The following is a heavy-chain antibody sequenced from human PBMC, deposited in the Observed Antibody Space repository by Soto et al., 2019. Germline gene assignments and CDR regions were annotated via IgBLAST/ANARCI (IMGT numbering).Heavy chain of an antibody. V-gene: IGHV4-39*07. J-gene: IGHJ4*02. CDR3: ARAVAYCGGDCPFDY. CDR1: GGSISSSSYY. CDR2: IYYSGST. Sequence: SETLSLTCTVSGGSISSSSYYWGWIRQPPGKGLEWIGSIYYSGSTNYNPSLKSRVTISVDTSKNQFSLKLSSVTAADTAVYYCARAVAYCGGDCPFDYWGQGSLVTVS. D-gene: IGHD2-21*02.